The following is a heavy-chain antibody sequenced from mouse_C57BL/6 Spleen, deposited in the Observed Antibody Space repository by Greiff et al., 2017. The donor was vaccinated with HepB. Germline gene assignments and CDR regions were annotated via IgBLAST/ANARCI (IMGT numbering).Heavy chain of an antibody. CDR2: INPGSGGT. Sequence: VKLMESGAELVRPGTSVKVSCKASGYAFTNYLIEWVKQRPGQGLEWIGVINPGSGGTNYNEKFKGKATLTADKSSSTAYTQLSSLTSEDSAVYFCARRGRAMDYWGQGTSVTVSS. CDR1: GYAFTNYL. V-gene: IGHV1-54*01. J-gene: IGHJ4*01. CDR3: ARRGRAMDY.